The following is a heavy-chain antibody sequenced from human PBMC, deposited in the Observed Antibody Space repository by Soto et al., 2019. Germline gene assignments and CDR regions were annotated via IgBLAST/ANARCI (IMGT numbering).Heavy chain of an antibody. J-gene: IGHJ2*01. CDR3: AREVPSRYFDL. D-gene: IGHD1-1*01. CDR1: GASFSDSY. CDR2: INHSGST. V-gene: IGHV4-34*01. Sequence: QVRLQQWGAGLLKPSETLSLTCAVYGASFSDSYWNWIRQPPGKGLEWIGEINHSGSTIYNTSLERRVTIPLDTSRKQFTLKMRSATAADTAVYYCAREVPSRYFDLWGRGTPVTVSS.